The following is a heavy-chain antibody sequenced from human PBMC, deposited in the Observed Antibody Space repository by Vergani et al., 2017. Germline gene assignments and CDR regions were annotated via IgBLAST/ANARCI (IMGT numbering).Heavy chain of an antibody. D-gene: IGHD6-6*01. V-gene: IGHV1-2*02. Sequence: QVQLVQSGAEVKKPGASVKVSCKASGYTFTGYYMHWVRQAPGQGLEWMGWINPNSGGTNYAQKFQGRVTMTRDTSISTAYMELSRLRSDDTAVYYCARVWLLEYSSSYRDRPSDYWGQGTLVTVSS. CDR3: ARVWLLEYSSSYRDRPSDY. CDR2: INPNSGGT. J-gene: IGHJ4*02. CDR1: GYTFTGYY.